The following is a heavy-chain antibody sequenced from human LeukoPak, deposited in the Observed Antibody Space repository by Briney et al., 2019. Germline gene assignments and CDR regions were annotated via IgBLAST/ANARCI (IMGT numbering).Heavy chain of an antibody. CDR2: ISGGGGST. Sequence: GGSLRLSCTASGFTFSSYTMSWVRQAPGKGLEWVSTISGGGGSTYYADSVKGRFTISRDNSKNTLYLQVNSLRAEDTAVYYCAKGGKWDVTPFDYWGQGTLVTVSS. D-gene: IGHD1-26*01. CDR1: GFTFSSYT. J-gene: IGHJ4*02. CDR3: AKGGKWDVTPFDY. V-gene: IGHV3-23*01.